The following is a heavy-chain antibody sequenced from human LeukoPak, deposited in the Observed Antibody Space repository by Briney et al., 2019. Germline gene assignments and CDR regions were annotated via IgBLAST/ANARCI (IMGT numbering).Heavy chain of an antibody. D-gene: IGHD3-16*01. Sequence: GGSLRLSCAASGFTFSSYAMHWVRQAPGKGLEWVSSISFSGSYIYYADSMKGRFTISRDNAKSSLYLQMDSLRAEDTAVYYCTRVKGGVLDYWGQGTLVTVSS. CDR3: TRVKGGVLDY. J-gene: IGHJ4*02. CDR2: ISFSGSYI. V-gene: IGHV3-21*06. CDR1: GFTFSSYA.